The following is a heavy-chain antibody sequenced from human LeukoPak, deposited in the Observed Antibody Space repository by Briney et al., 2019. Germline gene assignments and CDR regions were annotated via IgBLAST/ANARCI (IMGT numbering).Heavy chain of an antibody. V-gene: IGHV4-39*01. CDR2: IYYSGST. CDR3: ARRNYYFDY. CDR1: GGSISRSDIY. J-gene: IGHJ4*02. Sequence: SETLSLTCTVSGGSISRSDIYWGWIRQPPGKGLEWIGSIYYSGSTYYSPSLKSRVTISVDTSKNQFSLKLSSVTAADTAVYYCARRNYYFDYWGQGALVTVSS.